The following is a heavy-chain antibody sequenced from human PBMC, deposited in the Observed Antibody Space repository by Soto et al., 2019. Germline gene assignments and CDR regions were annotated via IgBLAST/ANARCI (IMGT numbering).Heavy chain of an antibody. CDR2: IYHSGST. D-gene: IGHD6-13*01. CDR1: GGSISSSNW. V-gene: IGHV4-4*02. J-gene: IGHJ4*02. CDR3: ARAAMGGSSWPVYY. Sequence: QVQLQESGPGLVKPSGTLSLTCAVSGGSISSSNWWSWVRQPPGKGLEGIGEIYHSGSTNYNPSLKSRITISVDKSKDQFSLKLGSVAAADTAVYYWARAAMGGSSWPVYYWGQGTLGTGSS.